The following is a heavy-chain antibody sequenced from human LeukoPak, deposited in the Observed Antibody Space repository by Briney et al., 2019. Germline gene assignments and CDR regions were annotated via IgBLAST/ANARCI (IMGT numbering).Heavy chain of an antibody. CDR3: AKNLGGSYYYYYYFMDV. V-gene: IGHV3-7*03. CDR1: GFTFSSYW. D-gene: IGHD3-16*01. J-gene: IGHJ6*03. Sequence: GGSLRLSCVASGFTFSSYWMTWVRQAPGKGLEWVANIKTDGSQIYYVDSVKGRFTISRDNAKNSLYLQMNSLRAEDTAIYYCAKNLGGSYYYYYYFMDVWGKGTTVTVSS. CDR2: IKTDGSQI.